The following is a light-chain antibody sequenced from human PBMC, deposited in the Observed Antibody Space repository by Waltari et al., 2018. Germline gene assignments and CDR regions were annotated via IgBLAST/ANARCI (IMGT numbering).Light chain of an antibody. Sequence: DIVLNQSPHLQSVTPKEKHTITCRASQSIETSLHWYQQKPDQSPNLLIKYASQSLSGVPSRFSGSGSGTDFTLTINSLEPEDAATYYCQQSSSFPLTFGGGTKVEIK. CDR1: QSIETS. V-gene: IGKV6-21*01. CDR3: QQSSSFPLT. CDR2: YAS. J-gene: IGKJ4*01.